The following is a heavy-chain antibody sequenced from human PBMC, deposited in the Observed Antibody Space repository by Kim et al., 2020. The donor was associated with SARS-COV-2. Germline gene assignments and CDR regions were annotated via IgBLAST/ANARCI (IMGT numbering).Heavy chain of an antibody. D-gene: IGHD1-1*01. V-gene: IGHV1-46*01. J-gene: IGHJ4*02. CDR1: GYTFTSYY. CDR2: INPSGGST. Sequence: ASVKVSCKASGYTFTSYYMHWVRQAPGQGLEWMGIINPSGGSTSYAQKFQGRVTMTRDTSTSTVYMELSSLRSEDTAVYYCAVESAGVEVPDNLVFDWGQGTLVTVSS. CDR3: AVESAGVEVPDNLVFD.